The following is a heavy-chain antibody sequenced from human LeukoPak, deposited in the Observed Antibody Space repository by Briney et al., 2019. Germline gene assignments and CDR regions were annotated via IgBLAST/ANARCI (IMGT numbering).Heavy chain of an antibody. CDR1: GYTLTELS. D-gene: IGHD3-10*01. CDR3: ATEGKMVRGVYTDF. J-gene: IGHJ4*02. CDR2: FDPEDGET. V-gene: IGHV1-24*01. Sequence: GASVKVSCKVSGYTLTELSMHWVRQAPGKGLEWMGRFDPEDGETLYAQKFQGRVTMTADTSTDTAYMELGSLRSEDTAVYYCATEGKMVRGVYTDFWGQGTLVTVSS.